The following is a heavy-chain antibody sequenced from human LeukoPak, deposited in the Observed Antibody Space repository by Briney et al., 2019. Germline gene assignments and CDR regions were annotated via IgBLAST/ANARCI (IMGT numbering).Heavy chain of an antibody. D-gene: IGHD6-13*01. Sequence: GVSLRLSCAASGFTVSTNYMSWVRQAPGKGLEWVSVIYSGGSTYYADSVKGRFTISRDNSKNTLYLQMNSLRAEDTAVYYCARRYSSTWAIDSWGQGTLVTVSS. CDR1: GFTVSTNY. J-gene: IGHJ4*02. CDR3: ARRYSSTWAIDS. CDR2: IYSGGST. V-gene: IGHV3-66*04.